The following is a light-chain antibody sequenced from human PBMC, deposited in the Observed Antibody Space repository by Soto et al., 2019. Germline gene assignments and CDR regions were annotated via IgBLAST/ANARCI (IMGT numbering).Light chain of an antibody. CDR1: QNVGRN. CDR3: QQYNNWPPMST. CDR2: GTS. J-gene: IGKJ2*01. V-gene: IGKV3-15*01. Sequence: EIVMTQSPDTLSASPGERATLSCRASQNVGRNVAWYQQRPGQAPRPLIHGTSTRAADIPARFSGSVSGTEFTLTINSLQPEDFVIYYCQQYNNWPPMSTFGQGTKLEMK.